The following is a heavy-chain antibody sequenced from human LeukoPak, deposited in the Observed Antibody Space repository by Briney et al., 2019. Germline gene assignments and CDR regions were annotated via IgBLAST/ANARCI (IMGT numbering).Heavy chain of an antibody. CDR1: GFTFSSYS. D-gene: IGHD3-10*01. Sequence: KSGGSLRLSCAASGFTFSSYSMNWVRQAPGKGLEWVSSISSSSSYIYYADSVKGRFTISRDNSKNTLYLQMNSLRAEDTAVYYCAKDQGKDYYGSGSYYKPPSYYFDYWGQGTLVTVSS. CDR3: AKDQGKDYYGSGSYYKPPSYYFDY. CDR2: ISSSSSYI. J-gene: IGHJ4*02. V-gene: IGHV3-21*01.